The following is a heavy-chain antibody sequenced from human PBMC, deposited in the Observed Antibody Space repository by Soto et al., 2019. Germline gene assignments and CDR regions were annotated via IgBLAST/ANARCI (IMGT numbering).Heavy chain of an antibody. CDR3: ARDRLTGDPWYYFDY. D-gene: IGHD4-17*01. CDR2: IIPVFGTA. J-gene: IGHJ4*02. Sequence: QVQLVQSGAEVKKPGSSVKVSCKASGGTFSSYAISWVRQAPGQGLEWMGGIIPVFGTANYAQKFQGRVTITADESTSTAYMELSSLRSEDTAVYYCARDRLTGDPWYYFDYWGQGTLVTVSS. CDR1: GGTFSSYA. V-gene: IGHV1-69*01.